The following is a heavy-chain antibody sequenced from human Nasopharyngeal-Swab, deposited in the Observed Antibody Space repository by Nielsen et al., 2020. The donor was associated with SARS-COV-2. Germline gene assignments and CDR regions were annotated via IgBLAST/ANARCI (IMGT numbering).Heavy chain of an antibody. D-gene: IGHD5-18*01. CDR2: IYYSGST. V-gene: IGHV4-59*01. CDR3: ARVGGYSYGYGTDY. J-gene: IGHJ4*02. CDR1: GGSINSDY. Sequence: SETLSLTCNVSGGSINSDYWSWIRQPPGKGLEWIGYIYYSGSTNYNPSLKSRVTISVDTSKNQFSLKLSSVTAADTAVYYCARVGGYSYGYGTDYWGQGTLVTVSS.